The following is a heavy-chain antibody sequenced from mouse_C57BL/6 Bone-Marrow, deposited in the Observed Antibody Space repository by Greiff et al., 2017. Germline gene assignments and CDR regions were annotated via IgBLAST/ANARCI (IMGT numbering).Heavy chain of an antibody. Sequence: QVQLQQSGPGLVQPSPSLSITCTVSGFSLTSYGVHWVRQSPGKGLEWLGVIWSGGSTDYNAAFISRLSISKDNSKSKVFFKMNSRQADDTAIYYCGRSRGLRRKENAMDYWGQGTSVTVSA. CDR2: IWSGGST. CDR1: GFSLTSYG. J-gene: IGHJ4*01. D-gene: IGHD2-4*01. CDR3: GRSRGLRRKENAMDY. V-gene: IGHV2-2*01.